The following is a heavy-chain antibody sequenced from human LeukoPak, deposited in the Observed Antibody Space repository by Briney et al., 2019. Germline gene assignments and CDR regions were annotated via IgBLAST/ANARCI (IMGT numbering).Heavy chain of an antibody. CDR3: ARSIPYGTTWYGRSDY. J-gene: IGHJ4*02. Sequence: GSLRLLCAASGFPFSSYSVTWVRQAPGKGLEGVANIKPDGTTKFYVDSVKGRFTISRDNALNSLYLQMNSLRAEDTAIYYCARSIPYGTTWYGRSDYWGQGTLVTVSS. V-gene: IGHV3-7*03. CDR2: IKPDGTTK. D-gene: IGHD6-13*01. CDR1: GFPFSSYS.